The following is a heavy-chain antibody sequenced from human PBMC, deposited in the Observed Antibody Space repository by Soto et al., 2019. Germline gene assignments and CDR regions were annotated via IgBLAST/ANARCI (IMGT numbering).Heavy chain of an antibody. D-gene: IGHD5-18*01. CDR3: ARGSRYSYGYDVHYYYYMDV. V-gene: IGHV4-59*01. Sequence: QVQLQESGPGLVKPSETLSLTCTVSGGSISSYYWSWIRQPPGKGLEWIGYIYYTRSTNYNPSLKSPVTISVDTSKNQCSLKMSSVTAADTAVYYCARGSRYSYGYDVHYYYYMDVWGKGTTVTVSS. CDR2: IYYTRST. CDR1: GGSISSYY. J-gene: IGHJ6*03.